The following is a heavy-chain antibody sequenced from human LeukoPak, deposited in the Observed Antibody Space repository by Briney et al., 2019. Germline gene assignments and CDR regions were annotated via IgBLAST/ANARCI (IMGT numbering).Heavy chain of an antibody. CDR3: GSRTGAI. J-gene: IGHJ3*02. CDR1: GFTLSSYG. V-gene: IGHV3-30*02. CDR2: MRYDGSNK. D-gene: IGHD7-27*01. Sequence: GGSLRLSCAASGFTLSSYGMHWVRQAPGKGLEWVAFMRYDGSNKYYADSVKGRFTISRDNPKHTLSLQMNSLRVEDTAVYYCGSRTGAIWGQGTMVTVSS.